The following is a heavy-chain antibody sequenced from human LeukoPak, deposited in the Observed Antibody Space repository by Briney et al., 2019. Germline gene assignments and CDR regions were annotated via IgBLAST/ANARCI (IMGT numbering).Heavy chain of an antibody. J-gene: IGHJ6*03. CDR3: ARHKDYYYSYMDV. CDR1: GYSINSGYY. V-gene: IGHV4-38-2*02. CDR2: IYYSGST. Sequence: SETLSLTCTVSGYSINSGYYWGWIRQPPGRWLEWIGSIYYSGSTYYNPSLTSRVTISVDTSKNQFSLKLSSVTAADTAVYYCARHKDYYYSYMDVWGKGTTVTISS.